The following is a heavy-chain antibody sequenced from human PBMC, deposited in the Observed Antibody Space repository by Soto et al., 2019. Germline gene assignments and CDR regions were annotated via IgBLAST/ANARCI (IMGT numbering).Heavy chain of an antibody. CDR2: ISAYNGNT. CDR3: ARAGHCSGGSGYYYYYGMDV. V-gene: IGHV1-18*04. CDR1: GYTFTSYG. J-gene: IGHJ6*02. D-gene: IGHD2-15*01. Sequence: QVQLVQSGAEVKKPGASVKVSCKASGYTFTSYGISWVRQAPGQGLEWMGWISAYNGNTNYAQKLQGRVTMTTDTATSTAYMELRSLRSDDTAVYYGARAGHCSGGSGYYYYYGMDVWGQGTTVTVSS.